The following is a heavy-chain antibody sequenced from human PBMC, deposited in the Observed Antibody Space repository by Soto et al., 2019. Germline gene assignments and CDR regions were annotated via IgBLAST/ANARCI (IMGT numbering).Heavy chain of an antibody. Sequence: EVQLLESGGGLIQPGGSLRVSCAASGFTFRTYVMSWVRQAPGKGLEWVSTLSASGDRTYYADSVKGRFTISRDNSKNTLCLPINSLRAGDAAVYYCAEGPASGAGQFDYWGQGTLVTVSS. CDR1: GFTFRTYV. D-gene: IGHD3-10*01. CDR3: AEGPASGAGQFDY. CDR2: LSASGDRT. V-gene: IGHV3-23*01. J-gene: IGHJ4*02.